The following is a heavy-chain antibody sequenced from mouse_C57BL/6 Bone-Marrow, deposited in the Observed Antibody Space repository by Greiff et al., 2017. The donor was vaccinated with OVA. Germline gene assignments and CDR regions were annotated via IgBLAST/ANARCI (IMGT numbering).Heavy chain of an antibody. Sequence: VQLQQPGAELVRPGSSVKLSCKASGYTFTSYWMHWVKQRPIQGLEWIGNIDPSDSETHYNQKFKDKATLTVDKSSSTAYMQLSSLTSEDSAVYYCARSSIYYYGSSLDYWGQGTPLTVSS. D-gene: IGHD1-1*01. CDR3: ARSSIYYYGSSLDY. CDR2: IDPSDSET. J-gene: IGHJ2*01. CDR1: GYTFTSYW. V-gene: IGHV1-52*01.